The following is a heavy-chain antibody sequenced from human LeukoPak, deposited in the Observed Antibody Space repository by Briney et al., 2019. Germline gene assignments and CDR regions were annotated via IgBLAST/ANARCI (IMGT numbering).Heavy chain of an antibody. CDR2: TSSRGVTT. J-gene: IGHJ4*02. CDR1: GFTFSDYS. Sequence: SGGSLRLSCAASGFTFSDYSMNWVRQAPGKGLEWISYTSSRGVTTYYAESVKGRFTISRDNAKNSLYLQMNSLRAEDTAMYYCARDRLDWPFDYWGQGTLVTVSS. V-gene: IGHV3-48*01. CDR3: ARDRLDWPFDY. D-gene: IGHD3/OR15-3a*01.